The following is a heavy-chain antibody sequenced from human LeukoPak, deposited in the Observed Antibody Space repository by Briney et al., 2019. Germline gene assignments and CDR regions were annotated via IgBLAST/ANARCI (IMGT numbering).Heavy chain of an antibody. V-gene: IGHV3-30-3*01. CDR2: ISYDGSNK. CDR1: GFTFSSYA. CDR3: AGGAHCSGGSCYSWDYHGMDV. Sequence: PGGSLRLSCAASGFTFSSYAMHWVRQAPGRGLEWVAVISYDGSNKYYADSVKGRFTTSRDNSKNTLYLQMNSLRAEDTAVYYCAGGAHCSGGSCYSWDYHGMDVWGQGTTVTVSS. J-gene: IGHJ6*02. D-gene: IGHD2-15*01.